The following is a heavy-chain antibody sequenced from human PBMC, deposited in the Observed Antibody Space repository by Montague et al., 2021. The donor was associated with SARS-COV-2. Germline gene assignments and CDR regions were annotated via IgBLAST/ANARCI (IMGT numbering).Heavy chain of an antibody. D-gene: IGHD5-18*01. V-gene: IGHV4-61*02. CDR1: GGSINTGDYY. CDR2: IYSSGST. J-gene: IGHJ2*01. Sequence: TQSLTCSVSGGSINTGDYYWNWIRQSAGKGLEWIGRIYSSGSTNSRPSLKSRVTISLDTSKNQFSLWLSSVTAADTAVYYCARDPGYTSFTRWYFDLWGPGTLVTVSS. CDR3: ARDPGYTSFTRWYFDL.